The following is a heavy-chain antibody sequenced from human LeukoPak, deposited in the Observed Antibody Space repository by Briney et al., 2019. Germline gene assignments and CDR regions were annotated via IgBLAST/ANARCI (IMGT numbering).Heavy chain of an antibody. CDR3: TRDYPASFDV. V-gene: IGHV3-49*04. Sequence: GGSLRLSCAASGLIFSNFAMSWVRQAPGKGLEWLGFIRSTIYGGTTDYAASVKGRFTISRDDSKSIAYLQMNSLKTEDTAMYYCTRDYPASFDVWGQGTLVTVSS. CDR1: GLIFSNFA. J-gene: IGHJ3*01. CDR2: IRSTIYGGTT.